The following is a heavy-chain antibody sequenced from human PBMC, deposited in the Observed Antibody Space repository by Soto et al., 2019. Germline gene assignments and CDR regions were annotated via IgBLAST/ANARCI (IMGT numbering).Heavy chain of an antibody. V-gene: IGHV3-23*01. CDR3: AKAEYSSGWYLDAFDI. D-gene: IGHD6-19*01. J-gene: IGHJ3*02. CDR1: GFTFSSYA. Sequence: GGSLRLSCAASGFTFSSYAMSWVRQAPGKGLEWVSAISGSGGSTYYADSVKGRFTISRDNSKNTLYLQMNSLRAEDTAVYYCAKAEYSSGWYLDAFDIWGQGTMVTVSS. CDR2: ISGSGGST.